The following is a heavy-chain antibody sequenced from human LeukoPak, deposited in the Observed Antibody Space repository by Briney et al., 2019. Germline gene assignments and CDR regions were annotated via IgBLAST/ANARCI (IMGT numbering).Heavy chain of an antibody. CDR1: GFTFSSYS. CDR2: ISSSSSYI. V-gene: IGHV3-21*01. J-gene: IGHJ6*02. CDR3: ARDRLQPRNYYYGMDV. Sequence: GGSLRLSCAASGFTFSSYSMNWVRQAPGKGLEWVSSISSSSSYIYYADSVKGRFTISRDNARNSLYLQMNSLRAEDTAVYYCARDRLQPRNYYYGMDVWGQGTTVTVSS. D-gene: IGHD6-25*01.